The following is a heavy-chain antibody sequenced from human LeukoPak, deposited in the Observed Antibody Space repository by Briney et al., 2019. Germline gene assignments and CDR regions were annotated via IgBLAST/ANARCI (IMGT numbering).Heavy chain of an antibody. CDR3: AKGVSGHYDILTGNDY. V-gene: IGHV3-23*01. CDR1: GFTFSNYA. CDR2: VSGNGGRT. D-gene: IGHD3-9*01. J-gene: IGHJ4*02. Sequence: GGSLRLSCAASGFTFSNYAMNWVRQAPGKGLEWVSGVSGNGGRTDCADSVKGRFTISRDNSKNSLFLQVNSLRAEDTAIYYCAKGVSGHYDILTGNDYWGQGTLVTVSS.